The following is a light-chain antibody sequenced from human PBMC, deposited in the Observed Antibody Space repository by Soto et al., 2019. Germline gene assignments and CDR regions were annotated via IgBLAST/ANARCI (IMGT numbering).Light chain of an antibody. V-gene: IGKV3-15*01. CDR3: LQYDNWPPWT. J-gene: IGKJ1*01. CDR2: AAS. CDR1: QSVSIN. Sequence: EIVMTQSPATLSVSPGERATLSCRASQSVSINLAWYQQKPGQAPRLLIFAASTRATGIPARFSGSGSGTEFTLTINSLQSEDFAVYYCLQYDNWPPWTFGQGTKVDI.